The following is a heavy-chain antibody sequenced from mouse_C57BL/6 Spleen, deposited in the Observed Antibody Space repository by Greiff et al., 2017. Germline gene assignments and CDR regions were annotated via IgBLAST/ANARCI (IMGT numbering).Heavy chain of an antibody. V-gene: IGHV1-62-2*01. J-gene: IGHJ3*01. CDR2: FYPGSGSI. CDR3: ARHEERDYDYDQAWFAY. Sequence: VQLQQSGAELVKPGASVKLSCKASGYTFTEYTIHWVKQRSGQGLEWIGWFYPGSGSIKYNEKFKDKATLTADKSSSTGYMELSRLTSEDSAVYFCARHEERDYDYDQAWFAYWGQGTLVTVSA. D-gene: IGHD2-4*01. CDR1: GYTFTEYT.